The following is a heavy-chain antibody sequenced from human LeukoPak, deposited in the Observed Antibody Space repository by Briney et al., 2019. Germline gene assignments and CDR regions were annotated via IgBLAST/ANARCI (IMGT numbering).Heavy chain of an antibody. V-gene: IGHV1-69*05. CDR1: GGTFSSYA. CDR3: ARGDEVIATPGGWFDP. CDR2: IIPIFGTA. D-gene: IGHD3-16*01. J-gene: IGHJ5*02. Sequence: SVKVSCKVSGGTFSSYAISWVRQAPGQGLEWMGRIIPIFGTANYAQKFQGRVTITTDESTSTAYMELSSLRSEDTAVYYCARGDEVIATPGGWFDPWGQGTLVTVSS.